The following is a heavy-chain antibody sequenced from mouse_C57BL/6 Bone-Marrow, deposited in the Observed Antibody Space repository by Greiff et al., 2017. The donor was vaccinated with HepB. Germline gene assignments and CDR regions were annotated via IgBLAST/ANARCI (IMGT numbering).Heavy chain of an antibody. Sequence: QVQLQQPGAELVKPGASVKLSCKASGYTFTSYWMQWVKQRPGQGLEWIGEIDPSDSYTNYNQKFKGKATLTVDTSSSTAYMQLSSLTSEDSAVYYCAKERQLRPPMDYWGQGTTVTVSS. J-gene: IGHJ4*01. CDR3: AKERQLRPPMDY. CDR1: GYTFTSYW. D-gene: IGHD3-2*02. V-gene: IGHV1-50*01. CDR2: IDPSDSYT.